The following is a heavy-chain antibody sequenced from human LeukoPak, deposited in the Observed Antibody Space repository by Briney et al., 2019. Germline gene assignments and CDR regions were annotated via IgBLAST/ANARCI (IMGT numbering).Heavy chain of an antibody. J-gene: IGHJ6*03. Sequence: PGGSLRLSCAASGFTFSSYGMSWVRQAPGKGLEWVAVISCDGSNKYYADSVKGRFTISRDNSKNTLYLQMNSLRAEDTAVYYCAKVPRSGYYYMDVWGKGTTVTVSS. CDR2: ISCDGSNK. D-gene: IGHD3-10*01. CDR1: GFTFSSYG. V-gene: IGHV3-30*18. CDR3: AKVPRSGYYYMDV.